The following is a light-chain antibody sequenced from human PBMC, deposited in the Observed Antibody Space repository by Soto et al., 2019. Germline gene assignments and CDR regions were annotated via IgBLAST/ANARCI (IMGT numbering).Light chain of an antibody. CDR2: DVT. CDR3: SSYTTSSTHV. Sequence: QSVLTQPASVSGSPGQSITTSCTGTSSDVGYYNYVSWFQQHPGKAPRLVISDVTNRPSGVSNRFSGSKSGNTASLTISGLQAEDEAHYYCSSYTTSSTHVFGTGTRSPS. J-gene: IGLJ1*01. V-gene: IGLV2-14*03. CDR1: SSDVGYYNY.